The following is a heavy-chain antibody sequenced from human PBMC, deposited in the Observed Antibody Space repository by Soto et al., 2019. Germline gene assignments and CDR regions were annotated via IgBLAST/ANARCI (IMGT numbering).Heavy chain of an antibody. D-gene: IGHD3-16*01. CDR1: GFTFSSYW. V-gene: IGHV3-7*03. J-gene: IGHJ6*02. CDR3: ARDYDPYYYYGMDV. Sequence: SGGSLRLSCAASGFTFSSYWMSWVRQAPGKGLEWVANIKQDGSEKYYVDSVKGRFTISRDNAKNSLYLQMNSLRAEDTAVYYCARDYDPYYYYGMDVWGQGTTVTVSS. CDR2: IKQDGSEK.